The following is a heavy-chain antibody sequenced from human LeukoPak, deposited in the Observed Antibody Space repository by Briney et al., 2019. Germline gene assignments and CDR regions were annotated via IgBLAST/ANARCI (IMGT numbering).Heavy chain of an antibody. Sequence: SETLPLTCTVSGASLSNFYWSWIRQPPGKGLEWIGDISYSGSTNYNPSLKSRVTMSVDTSKNQFSLKLRSVTAADTAVYYCARLHCSSPSCHRNWFDPWGQGTLVTVSS. CDR1: GASLSNFY. CDR2: ISYSGST. J-gene: IGHJ5*02. V-gene: IGHV4-59*01. D-gene: IGHD2-2*01. CDR3: ARLHCSSPSCHRNWFDP.